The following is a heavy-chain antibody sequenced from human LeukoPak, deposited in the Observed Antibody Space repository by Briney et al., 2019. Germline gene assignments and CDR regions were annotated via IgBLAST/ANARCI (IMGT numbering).Heavy chain of an antibody. D-gene: IGHD6-13*01. J-gene: IGHJ4*02. CDR2: MNPNSGNT. CDR3: ARGKGRRIAPGDYFDY. Sequence: ASVKVSCKASGYTFTSYDINWVRQATAQGLEWMGWMNPNSGNTGYAQKFQGRVTITRNTSISTAYMELSSLRSEDTAVYYCARGKGRRIAPGDYFDYWGQGTLVTVSS. CDR1: GYTFTSYD. V-gene: IGHV1-8*03.